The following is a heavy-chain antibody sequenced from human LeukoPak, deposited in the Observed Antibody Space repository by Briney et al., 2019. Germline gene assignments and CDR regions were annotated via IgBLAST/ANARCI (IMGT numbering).Heavy chain of an antibody. V-gene: IGHV4-39*07. D-gene: IGHD3-22*01. CDR1: GGSISTITYY. CDR3: ARAADYYDSSGYSHTVDM. J-gene: IGHJ3*02. CDR2: MYYRGNT. Sequence: SETLSLTCTVSGGSISTITYYWGWIRQPPGKGLEWVGHMYYRGNTFYNPSLKSRVTISVDTSKNQFSLKLRSVTAADTAVYYCARAADYYDSSGYSHTVDMWGQGTMVTVSS.